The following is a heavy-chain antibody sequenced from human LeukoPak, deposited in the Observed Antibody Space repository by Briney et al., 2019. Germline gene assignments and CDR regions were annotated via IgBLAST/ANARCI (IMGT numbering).Heavy chain of an antibody. CDR2: IYHSGST. CDR1: GGSISSSNW. D-gene: IGHD3-10*01. Sequence: ASETLSLTCAVSGGSISSSNWWSWVRQPPGKGLEWIGEIYHSGSTNYNPSLKSRGTISVDKSKNQFSLKLSSVTAADTAVYYCARVIGYYGSGSYLWFDPWGQGTLVTVSS. CDR3: ARVIGYYGSGSYLWFDP. J-gene: IGHJ5*02. V-gene: IGHV4-4*02.